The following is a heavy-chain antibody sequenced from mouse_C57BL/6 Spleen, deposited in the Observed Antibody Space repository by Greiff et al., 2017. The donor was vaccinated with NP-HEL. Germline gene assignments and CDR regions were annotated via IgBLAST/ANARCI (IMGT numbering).Heavy chain of an antibody. CDR3: ARKIYYGNYVDY. CDR2: INPSTGGT. Sequence: EVQGVESGPELVKPGASVKISCKASGYSFTGYYMNWVKQSPEKSLEWIGEINPSTGGTTYNQKFKAKATLTVDKSSSTAYMQLKSLTSEDSAVYYGARKIYYGNYVDYWGQGTTLTVSS. CDR1: GYSFTGYY. V-gene: IGHV1-42*01. D-gene: IGHD2-1*01. J-gene: IGHJ2*01.